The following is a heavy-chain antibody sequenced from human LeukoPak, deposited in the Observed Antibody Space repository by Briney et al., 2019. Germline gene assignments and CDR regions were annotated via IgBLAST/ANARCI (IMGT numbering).Heavy chain of an antibody. CDR2: ISGSGGST. D-gene: IGHD2-2*01. V-gene: IGHV3-23*01. CDR1: GFTFSSYA. J-gene: IGHJ5*02. Sequence: PGGSLRLSCAASGFTFSSYAMSWVRQAPGKGLEWVSAISGSGGSTYYADSVKGRFTISRDNSKNTLYLQMNSLRAEDTAVYYCAKDSDIVVVPDWFDPWGQGTLVTVSS. CDR3: AKDSDIVVVPDWFDP.